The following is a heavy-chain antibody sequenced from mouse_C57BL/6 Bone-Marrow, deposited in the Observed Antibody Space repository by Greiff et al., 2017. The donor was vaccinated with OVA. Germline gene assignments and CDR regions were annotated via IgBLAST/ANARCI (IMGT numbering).Heavy chain of an antibody. V-gene: IGHV1-22*01. CDR3: AFITTVVALDY. CDR1: GYTFTDYN. D-gene: IGHD1-1*01. CDR2: INPNNGGT. J-gene: IGHJ2*01. Sequence: VQLKQSGPELVKPGASVKMSCKASGYTFTDYNMHWVKQSHGKSLEWIGYINPNNGGTSYNQKFKGKATLTVNKSSSTAYMELRSLTSEDSAVYYCAFITTVVALDYWGQGTTLTVSS.